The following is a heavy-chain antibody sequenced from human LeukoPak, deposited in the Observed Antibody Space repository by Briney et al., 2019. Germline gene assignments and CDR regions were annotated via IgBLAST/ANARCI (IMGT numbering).Heavy chain of an antibody. J-gene: IGHJ6*02. CDR2: IIPILGIA. V-gene: IGHV1-69*04. CDR3: ARDDEGNSGYDFYYYYYGMDV. D-gene: IGHD5-12*01. Sequence: SVKVSCKASGGTFSSYAISWVRQAPGQGLEWMGRIIPILGIANYAQKFQGRVTITADKSTSTAYMELSSLRSEDTAVYYCARDDEGNSGYDFYYYYYGMDVWGQGTTVTVSS. CDR1: GGTFSSYA.